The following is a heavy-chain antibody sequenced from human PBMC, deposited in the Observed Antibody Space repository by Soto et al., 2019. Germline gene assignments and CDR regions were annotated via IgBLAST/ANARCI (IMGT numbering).Heavy chain of an antibody. CDR1: GFTFSSYD. V-gene: IGHV3-21*01. Sequence: GGSLRLSCAASGFTFSSYDMNWVRQAPGKGLEWVSSISSSSSYIYYADSVKGRFTISRDNAKNTLYLQMNSLRAEDTAVYYCAKSVYNWNDGFFDYWGQGTLVTVSS. CDR2: ISSSSSYI. CDR3: AKSVYNWNDGFFDY. J-gene: IGHJ4*02. D-gene: IGHD1-1*01.